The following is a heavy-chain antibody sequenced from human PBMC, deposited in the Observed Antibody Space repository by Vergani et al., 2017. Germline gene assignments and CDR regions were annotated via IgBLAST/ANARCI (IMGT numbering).Heavy chain of an antibody. CDR1: GFTFSDYY. Sequence: QVQLVESGGGLVKPGGSLRLSCAASGFTFSDYYMSWIRQHPGKGLEWIGYIYYSGSTYYNPSLKSRVTISVDTSKNQFSLKLSSVTAADTAVYYCARGPGWASTVTTEGAGDYWGQGTLVTVSS. J-gene: IGHJ4*02. CDR2: IYYSGST. CDR3: ARGPGWASTVTTEGAGDY. V-gene: IGHV4-31*02. D-gene: IGHD4-17*01.